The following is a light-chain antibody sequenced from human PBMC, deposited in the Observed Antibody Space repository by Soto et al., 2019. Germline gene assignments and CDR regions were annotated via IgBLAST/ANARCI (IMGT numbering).Light chain of an antibody. Sequence: QSALTQPRSVSGSPGQAVTISCTGTNSDVGNYNFVSWYQHHPGKAPKLMIYDVTKRPSGVPDRFSGSKSGNTASLTISGLQPEDEADYYCCTYAGSFHQFGGGTKVTV. J-gene: IGLJ3*02. CDR2: DVT. V-gene: IGLV2-11*01. CDR1: NSDVGNYNF. CDR3: CTYAGSFHQ.